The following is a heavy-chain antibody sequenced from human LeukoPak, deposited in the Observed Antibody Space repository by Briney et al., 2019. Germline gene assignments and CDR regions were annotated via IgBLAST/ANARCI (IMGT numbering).Heavy chain of an antibody. CDR1: GFTFENFW. CDR2: ISGSGGST. D-gene: IGHD6-19*01. V-gene: IGHV3-23*01. J-gene: IGHJ4*02. CDR3: AKDSFYSSGWYAY. Sequence: GGSLRLSCAASGFTFENFWMHWVRQVPGKGLVWVSAISGSGGSTYYADSVKGRFTISRDNSKNTLYLQMNSLRAEDSAAYYCAKDSFYSSGWYAYWGQGTLVTVSS.